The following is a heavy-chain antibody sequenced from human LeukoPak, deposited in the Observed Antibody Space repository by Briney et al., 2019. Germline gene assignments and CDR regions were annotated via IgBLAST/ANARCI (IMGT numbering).Heavy chain of an antibody. J-gene: IGHJ6*03. CDR1: GYTFTNFY. CDR3: ARLRAVREYYYYYYMDV. V-gene: IGHV1-2*02. CDR2: INPNSGGT. Sequence: GASVKVSCKASGYTFTNFYVHWVRQAPGQGLEWMGWINPNSGGTNYAQKFQGRVTMTRDTSISTAYMELSRLRSDDTAVYYCARLRAVREYYYYYYMDVWGKGTTVTISS. D-gene: IGHD3-10*01.